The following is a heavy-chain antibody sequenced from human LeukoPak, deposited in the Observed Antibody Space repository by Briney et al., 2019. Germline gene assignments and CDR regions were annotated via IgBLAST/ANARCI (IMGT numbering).Heavy chain of an antibody. V-gene: IGHV4-30-4*01. D-gene: IGHD3-22*01. CDR1: GGSISSGDYY. Sequence: SETLSLTCIVSGGSISSGDYYWSWIRQPPGTGLEWIGYIYYSGSTYYNPSLKSRVTISVDTSKNQFSLKLSSVTAADTAVYYCAREGKNYYDSSGYYPDYWGQGTLVTVSS. CDR2: IYYSGST. CDR3: AREGKNYYDSSGYYPDY. J-gene: IGHJ4*02.